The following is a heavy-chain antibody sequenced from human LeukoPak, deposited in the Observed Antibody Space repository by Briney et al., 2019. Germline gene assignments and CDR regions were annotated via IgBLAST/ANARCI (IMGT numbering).Heavy chain of an antibody. J-gene: IGHJ6*03. V-gene: IGHV4-59*01. Sequence: SETLSLTCTVSGGSISSYYWSWIRQPPGKGLEWIGYIYYSGSTNYNPSLKSRVTISVDTSKNQFSLKPSSVTAADTAVYYCARGADGDGYYYYYYMDVWGKGTTVTVSS. CDR2: IYYSGST. CDR3: ARGADGDGYYYYYYMDV. D-gene: IGHD4-17*01. CDR1: GGSISSYY.